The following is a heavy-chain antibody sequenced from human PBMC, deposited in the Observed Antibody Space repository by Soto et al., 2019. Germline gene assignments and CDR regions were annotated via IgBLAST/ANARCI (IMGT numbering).Heavy chain of an antibody. V-gene: IGHV3-23*01. Sequence: LRPSCAASGFTFSSYAMSWVRQAPGKGLEWVSAISGSGGSTYYADSAKGRFTISRDNSKNTLYLQMNSLRAEDTAVYYCAKNHHSSSWYQPPFYYYYGMDVWGQGTTVTVSS. D-gene: IGHD6-13*01. CDR2: ISGSGGST. CDR3: AKNHHSSSWYQPPFYYYYGMDV. CDR1: GFTFSSYA. J-gene: IGHJ6*02.